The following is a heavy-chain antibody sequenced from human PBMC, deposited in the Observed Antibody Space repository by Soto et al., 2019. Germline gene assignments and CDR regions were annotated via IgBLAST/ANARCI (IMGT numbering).Heavy chain of an antibody. V-gene: IGHV3-30*18. CDR3: AKDHLPTTITTPWFDP. D-gene: IGHD4-17*01. CDR2: ISYDGNNK. CDR1: GFSFSSHG. Sequence: PGGSLRLSCEASGFSFSSHGMHWVRQAPGKGLEWLAVISYDGNNKYYADSVKGRFSISRDNYKNTLYLQMNSLRAEDTAVYYCAKDHLPTTITTPWFDPWGQGTLVTVSS. J-gene: IGHJ5*02.